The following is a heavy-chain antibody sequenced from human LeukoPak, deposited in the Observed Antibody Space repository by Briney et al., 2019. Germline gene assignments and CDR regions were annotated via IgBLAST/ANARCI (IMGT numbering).Heavy chain of an antibody. J-gene: IGHJ4*02. CDR1: GFTFSSYA. CDR2: IIGSGGST. Sequence: GGSLRLSCAASGFTFSSYAMSWVRQAPGKGLEWVSGIIGSGGSTYYADSVRGRFTISRDNSKNTLYLQMNSLRAEDTAVYYCAKSRGLSMVRGVIYFDYWGQGTLVTVSS. CDR3: AKSRGLSMVRGVIYFDY. D-gene: IGHD3-10*01. V-gene: IGHV3-23*01.